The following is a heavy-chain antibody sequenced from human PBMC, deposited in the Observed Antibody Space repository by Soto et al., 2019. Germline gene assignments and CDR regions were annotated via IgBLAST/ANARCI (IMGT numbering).Heavy chain of an antibody. J-gene: IGHJ4*02. CDR2: ISGSGGST. CDR1: GFTFSSYA. CDR3: ANFCFHDAAPTDIYY. V-gene: IGHV3-23*01. Sequence: PGGSLRLSCAASGFTFSSYAMSWVRQAPGKGLEWVSAISGSGGSTYYADSVKGRFTISRDNSKNTLYLQMNSLRAEDTAVYYCANFCFHDAAPTDIYYCGQGTLVPVSS. D-gene: IGHD3-3*01.